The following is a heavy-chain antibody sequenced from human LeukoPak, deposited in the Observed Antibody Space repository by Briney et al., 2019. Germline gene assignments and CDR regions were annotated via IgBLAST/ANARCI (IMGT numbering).Heavy chain of an antibody. CDR2: IYSGGST. D-gene: IGHD1-26*01. CDR1: GFTFDDYA. J-gene: IGHJ4*02. Sequence: GGSLRLSCAASGFTFDDYAMHWVRQAPGKGLEWVSVIYSGGSTYYADSVKGRFTISRDNSKNTLYLQMNSLRAEDTAVYYCARDGGSYFFDYWGQGTLVTVSS. V-gene: IGHV3-66*01. CDR3: ARDGGSYFFDY.